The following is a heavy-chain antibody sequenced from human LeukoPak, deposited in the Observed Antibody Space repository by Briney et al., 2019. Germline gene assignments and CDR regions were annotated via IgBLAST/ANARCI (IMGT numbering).Heavy chain of an antibody. V-gene: IGHV4-61*09. Sequence: PSETLSLTCTVSGDSISSGSYCWSWIRQPAGKGLEWIGHMYTSGSTNYNPSLKSRVTISVDTSKNQFSLKLSSVTAADTAVYYCARAYSSSWYFNWFDPWGQGTLVTVSS. D-gene: IGHD6-13*01. CDR2: MYTSGST. CDR3: ARAYSSSWYFNWFDP. CDR1: GDSISSGSYC. J-gene: IGHJ5*02.